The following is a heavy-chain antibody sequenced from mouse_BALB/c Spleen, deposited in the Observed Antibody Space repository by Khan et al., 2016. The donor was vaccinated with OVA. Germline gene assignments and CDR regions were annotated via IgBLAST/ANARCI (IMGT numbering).Heavy chain of an antibody. J-gene: IGHJ3*01. Sequence: EVQGVESGGDLVKPGGSLKLSCVASGFIFSSYSMSWVRQTPDKRLEWVATISSGGDYTYYPDNVKGRFTISRDNAKNTLYLQMSSLKSEDTAMYYCASHLTGSFAYWGQGTLVTVSA. CDR1: GFIFSSYS. CDR2: ISSGGDYT. D-gene: IGHD4-1*01. CDR3: ASHLTGSFAY. V-gene: IGHV5-6*01.